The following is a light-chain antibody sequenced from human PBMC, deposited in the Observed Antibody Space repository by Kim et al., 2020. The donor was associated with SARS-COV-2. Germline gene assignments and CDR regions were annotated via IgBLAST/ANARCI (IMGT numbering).Light chain of an antibody. CDR3: QSYDTNNHVI. V-gene: IGLV6-57*04. Sequence: NFMLTQPHSVSESPGKTVTISCTRSSGTIASYYVQWCQQRPGSAPTTVIIEHTQRPSGVPDRFSGSIDSSSNSASLTISGLRTEDEADYYCQSYDTNNHVIFGGGTQLTVL. J-gene: IGLJ2*01. CDR1: SGTIASYY. CDR2: EHT.